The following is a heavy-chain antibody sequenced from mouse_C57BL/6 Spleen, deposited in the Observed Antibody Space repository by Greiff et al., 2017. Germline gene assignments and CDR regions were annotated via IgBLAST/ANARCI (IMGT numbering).Heavy chain of an antibody. Sequence: VQLQQPGAELVRPGSSVKLSCKASGYTFTSYWMHWVKQRPIQGLEWIGNIDPSDSETHYNQKFKDKATLTVDKSSSTAYMQLSSLTSEDSAVYYCARSDGNYAFDVWGTGTTVTVSS. CDR3: ARSDGNYAFDV. J-gene: IGHJ1*03. CDR1: GYTFTSYW. CDR2: IDPSDSET. V-gene: IGHV1-52*01. D-gene: IGHD2-1*01.